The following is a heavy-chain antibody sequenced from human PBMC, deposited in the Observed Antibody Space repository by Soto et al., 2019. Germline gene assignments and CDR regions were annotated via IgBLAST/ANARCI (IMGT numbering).Heavy chain of an antibody. CDR2: IYYSGST. CDR1: GGSISSSSYY. J-gene: IGHJ4*02. V-gene: IGHV4-39*07. D-gene: IGHD3-3*01. CDR3: VRSVILSGGSYKGLIRLHYFDT. Sequence: SETLSLTCTVSGGSISSSSYYWGWIRQPPGKGLEWIGSIYYSGSTYYNPSLKSRVTLSVDRSKNQFSLKLSSVTAADTAVYYCVRSVILSGGSYKGLIRLHYFDTWGPGTLVTVSS.